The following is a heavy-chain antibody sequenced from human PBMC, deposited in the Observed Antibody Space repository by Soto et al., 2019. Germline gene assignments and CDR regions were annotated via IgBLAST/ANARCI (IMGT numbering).Heavy chain of an antibody. J-gene: IGHJ4*02. V-gene: IGHV4-39*01. CDR1: GGSISSSSYY. CDR2: IYYSGST. CDR3: ARTGFPPYFDWLLSYFDY. Sequence: KPSETLSLTCTVSGGSISSSSYYWGWIRQPPGKGLEWIGSIYYSGSTYYNPSLKSRVTISVDTSKNQFSLKLSSVTAADTAVYYFARTGFPPYFDWLLSYFDYWGQGTLVTVSS. D-gene: IGHD3-9*01.